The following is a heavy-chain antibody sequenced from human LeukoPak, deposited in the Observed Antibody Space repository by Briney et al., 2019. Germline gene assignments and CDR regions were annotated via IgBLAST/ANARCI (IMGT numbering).Heavy chain of an antibody. CDR3: ARRSSSGYDAFDI. Sequence: GGTLRLSCAASGFTFSSYGMSWVRQAPGEGLEWVSGISASDGSTYYADSVKGRFTISRDNAKNSLYLQMNSLRAEDTAVYYCARRSSSGYDAFDIWGQGTMVTVSS. D-gene: IGHD3-22*01. V-gene: IGHV3-23*01. CDR2: ISASDGST. J-gene: IGHJ3*02. CDR1: GFTFSSYG.